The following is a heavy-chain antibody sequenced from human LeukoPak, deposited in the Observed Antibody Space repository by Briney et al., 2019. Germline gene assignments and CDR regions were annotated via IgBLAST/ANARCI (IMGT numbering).Heavy chain of an antibody. V-gene: IGHV3-7*01. D-gene: IGHD2/OR15-2a*01. J-gene: IGHJ4*02. Sequence: GGSLRLSCAASGFSLSRYWMSWVRQAPGKGLEGVANIGKDGTGNHYVDSVKGRFTISRDNAKNSLYLQMNSLRADDTAVYYCARDLDFYATDYWGQGTLVTVSS. CDR3: ARDLDFYATDY. CDR2: IGKDGTGN. CDR1: GFSLSRYW.